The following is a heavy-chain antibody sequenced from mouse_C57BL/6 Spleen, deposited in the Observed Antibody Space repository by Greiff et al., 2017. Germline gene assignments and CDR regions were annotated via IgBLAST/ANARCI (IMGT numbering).Heavy chain of an antibody. CDR3: ARASWDDYYAMDY. CDR2: INPNNGGT. V-gene: IGHV1-22*01. CDR1: GYTFPDYN. D-gene: IGHD4-1*01. Sequence: EVQLQQSGPELVKPGASVKMSCKASGYTFPDYNMHWVKQSHGKSLEWIGSINPNNGGTSYNQKFKGKATLTVNKSSSTAYMELRSLTSEDSAVYYRARASWDDYYAMDYWGQGTSVTVSA. J-gene: IGHJ4*01.